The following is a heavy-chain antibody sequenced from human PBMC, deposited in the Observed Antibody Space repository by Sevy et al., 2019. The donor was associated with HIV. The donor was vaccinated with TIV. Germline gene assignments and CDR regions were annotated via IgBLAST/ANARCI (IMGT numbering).Heavy chain of an antibody. V-gene: IGHV3-53*01. D-gene: IGHD1-1*01. CDR2: IYSNGRT. CDR1: GFIVNYNY. CDR3: GRGPNDPYD. Sequence: GGSLILSCTVSGFIVNYNYISWVRQAPGKGLEWISVIYSNGRTDYADSVKGRFAISRDNSKNMFYLQMNSLRAEDTAVYYCGRGPNDPYDWGPGTLVTVSS. J-gene: IGHJ4*02.